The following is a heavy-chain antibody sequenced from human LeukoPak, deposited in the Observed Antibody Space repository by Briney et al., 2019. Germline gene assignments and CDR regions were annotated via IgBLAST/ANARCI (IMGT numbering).Heavy chain of an antibody. Sequence: GRSLRLSCAASGFTFSHYGMHWVRQAPGKGLEWVAFISRDGSNKYYADSVKGRFTISRDNSKNTLDLQMDSLRADDTAVYYCAKDGFCSSTSCFPNHFDSWGQGTLATVSS. J-gene: IGHJ4*02. CDR1: GFTFSHYG. D-gene: IGHD2-2*01. V-gene: IGHV3-30*18. CDR2: ISRDGSNK. CDR3: AKDGFCSSTSCFPNHFDS.